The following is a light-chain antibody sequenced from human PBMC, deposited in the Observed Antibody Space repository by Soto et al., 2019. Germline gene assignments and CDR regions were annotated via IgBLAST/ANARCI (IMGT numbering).Light chain of an antibody. CDR2: GAS. CDR1: QSVNSNY. J-gene: IGKJ1*01. CDR3: QQYGSSPRT. Sequence: EIVLTQSPGTLSLSPGEGATLSCRASQSVNSNYLAWYQQKPGQAPRLLIYGASSRAAGIPDRFSGSGSGTDFTLTISRLEPEDFAVYYCQQYGSSPRTFGQGTKVERK. V-gene: IGKV3-20*01.